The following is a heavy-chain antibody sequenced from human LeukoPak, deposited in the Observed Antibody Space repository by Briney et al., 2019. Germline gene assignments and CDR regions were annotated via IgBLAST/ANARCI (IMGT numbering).Heavy chain of an antibody. D-gene: IGHD6-19*01. Sequence: PGRSLRLPCAASGFTFDDYAMHWVRQAPGKGLEWVSGVSWNSGSIGYADSVKGRFTISRDNAKNSLYLQMNSLRAEDTALYYCAKSVVAGTYYFDYWGQGTLVTVSS. CDR2: VSWNSGSI. CDR3: AKSVVAGTYYFDY. CDR1: GFTFDDYA. V-gene: IGHV3-9*01. J-gene: IGHJ4*02.